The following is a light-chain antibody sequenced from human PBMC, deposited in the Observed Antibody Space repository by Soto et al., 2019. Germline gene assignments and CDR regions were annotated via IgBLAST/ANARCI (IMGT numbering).Light chain of an antibody. Sequence: EIVLTQSPATMSVSPGERATLSCRASQSVSTNFAWYQQKPGQPPRLLIYGAYTRATDIPARFSGSGSGTEFTLTIIGRQSEDFAVYYCKQYNNCPPYTFGQGTKLEIK. CDR3: KQYNNCPPYT. CDR1: QSVSTN. J-gene: IGKJ2*01. CDR2: GAY. V-gene: IGKV3-15*01.